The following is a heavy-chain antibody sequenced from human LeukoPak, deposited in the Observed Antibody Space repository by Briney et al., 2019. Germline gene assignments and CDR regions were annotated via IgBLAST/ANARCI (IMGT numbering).Heavy chain of an antibody. CDR3: ARSMYYYDSSGYYYGGVYY. J-gene: IGHJ4*02. CDR2: IYYSGNT. V-gene: IGHV4-59*01. D-gene: IGHD3-22*01. Sequence: PSETLSLTCTVSGGSISSYYWSWIRQPPGKGLEWLGYIYYSGNTNYNPSLRSRVSISVDTSKNQFSLKLSSVTAADTAVYYCARSMYYYDSSGYYYGGVYYWGQGTLVTVSS. CDR1: GGSISSYY.